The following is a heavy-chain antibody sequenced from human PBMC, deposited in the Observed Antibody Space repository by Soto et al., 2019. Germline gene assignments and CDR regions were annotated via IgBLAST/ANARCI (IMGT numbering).Heavy chain of an antibody. J-gene: IGHJ4*02. CDR1: GFTFSSDA. V-gene: IGHV3-23*01. Sequence: EVQLLESGGGLVQPGGSLRLSCAGSGFTFSSDAMSWVRQAPGKGLEWVSIISGSGGKKYYADSVKGRFTISRDNSKNTLDLQMNRLGAGDPAVFYCAKFDDFGGDSPPFFGYRGQGTLVTVSS. CDR2: ISGSGGKK. CDR3: AKFDDFGGDSPPFFGY. D-gene: IGHD2-21*01.